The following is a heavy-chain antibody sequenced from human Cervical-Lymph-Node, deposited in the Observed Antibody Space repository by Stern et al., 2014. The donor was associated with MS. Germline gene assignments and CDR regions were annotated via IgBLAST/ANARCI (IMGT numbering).Heavy chain of an antibody. J-gene: IGHJ6*02. Sequence: KLVQSGAEVKKPGSSVKVSCKASGGTFSSYAISWGRQAPGQGLEWKGGIIHIFGTAKHAQKFQGKDTITADESTSTAYMELSSLRSEDTAVYYCARGELKEGLVRGMDVWGQGTTVTVSS. D-gene: IGHD1-26*01. CDR3: ARGELKEGLVRGMDV. CDR2: IIHIFGTA. V-gene: IGHV1-69*01. CDR1: GGTFSSYA.